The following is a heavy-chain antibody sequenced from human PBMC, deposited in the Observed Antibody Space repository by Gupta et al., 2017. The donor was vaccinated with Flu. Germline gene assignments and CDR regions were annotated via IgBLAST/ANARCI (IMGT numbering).Heavy chain of an antibody. CDR2: IFKDGRT. D-gene: IGHD3-16*01. V-gene: IGHV4-39*01. CDR1: FY. J-gene: IGHJ4*02. Sequence: FYWGWIRKAPGKGMEWIGSIFKDGRTYYNQSLESRRTISVDMSKNQGSMKGSSVTAADTAVYDCASPDHYVNKDGASYWGQGTLVTVSS. CDR3: ASPDHYVNKDGASY.